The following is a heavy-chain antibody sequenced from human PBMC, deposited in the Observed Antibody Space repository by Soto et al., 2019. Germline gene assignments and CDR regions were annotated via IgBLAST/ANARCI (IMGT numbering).Heavy chain of an antibody. V-gene: IGHV4-30-4*01. CDR3: ARFDYGGNSAFDI. D-gene: IGHD4-17*01. CDR2: IYYSGST. CDR1: GGSISSGDYY. Sequence: SETLSLTCTVSGGSISSGDYYWSWIRQPPGKGLEWIGYIYYSGSTYYNPSLKSRVTISVDTSKNQFSLKLSSVTAADTAVYYCARFDYGGNSAFDIWGQGTMVTVS. J-gene: IGHJ3*02.